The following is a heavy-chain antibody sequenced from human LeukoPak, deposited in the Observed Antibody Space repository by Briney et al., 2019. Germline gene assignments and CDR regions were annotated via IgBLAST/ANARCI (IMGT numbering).Heavy chain of an antibody. D-gene: IGHD5-18*01. CDR1: GLILSSDG. V-gene: IGHV3-30*03. J-gene: IGHJ4*02. CDR2: ISYDGSNK. Sequence: GGSLRLSCAASGLILSSDGMHWVRQAPGKGLEWVALISYDGSNKYYADSVKGRFTISRDNSKNSLYLQMNSLRAEDTAVYYCASSRGYSYGGYWGQGTLVTVSS. CDR3: ASSRGYSYGGY.